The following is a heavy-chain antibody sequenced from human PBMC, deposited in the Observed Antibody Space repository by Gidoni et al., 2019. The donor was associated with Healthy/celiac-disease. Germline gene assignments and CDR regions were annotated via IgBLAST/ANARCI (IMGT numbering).Heavy chain of an antibody. CDR1: GFTFSNAW. CDR2: IKSKTDGGTI. Sequence: EVQLVESGGGLVKPGGSLRLSCAASGFTFSNAWMSWVRQAPGKGLEWVGRIKSKTDGGTIDYAAPVKGRFTISRDDSKNTLYLQMYSLKTEDTAVYYCTSIYYYDPESFDYWGQGTLVTVSS. CDR3: TSIYYYDPESFDY. V-gene: IGHV3-15*01. D-gene: IGHD3-22*01. J-gene: IGHJ4*02.